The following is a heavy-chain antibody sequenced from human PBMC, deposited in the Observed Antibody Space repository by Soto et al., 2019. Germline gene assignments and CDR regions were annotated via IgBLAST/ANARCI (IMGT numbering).Heavy chain of an antibody. CDR2: ISAYNGNT. CDR1: GYTFTSYG. V-gene: IGHV1-18*04. CDR3: ARDVREYDYVWGSYRYPHTGFDY. D-gene: IGHD3-16*02. J-gene: IGHJ4*02. Sequence: QVQLVQSGAEVKKPGASVKVSCKASGYTFTSYGISWVRQAPGQGLEWMGWISAYNGNTNYAQKLQGRVTMPTDTATSTAYMELRSLRSDDTAVYYCARDVREYDYVWGSYRYPHTGFDYWGQGTLVTVSS.